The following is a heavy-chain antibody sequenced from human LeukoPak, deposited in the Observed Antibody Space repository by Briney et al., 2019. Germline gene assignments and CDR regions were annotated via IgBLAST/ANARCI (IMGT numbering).Heavy chain of an antibody. V-gene: IGHV3-23*01. CDR1: GFTFSDYI. Sequence: HPGGSLRLSCAASGFTFSDYILDWVRQAPGKGLEWVSAISGSGGSTYYADSVKGRFTISRDNSKNTLYLQMNSLRAEDTAVYYCAKDEEDIVVVPAHWGQGTLVTVSS. J-gene: IGHJ4*02. CDR3: AKDEEDIVVVPAH. CDR2: ISGSGGST. D-gene: IGHD2-2*01.